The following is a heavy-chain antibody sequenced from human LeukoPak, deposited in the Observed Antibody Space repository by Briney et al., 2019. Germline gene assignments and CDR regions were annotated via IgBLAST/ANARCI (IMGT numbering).Heavy chain of an antibody. Sequence: PRGSLRLSCAASGFTFSSYGMHWVRQAPGKGLEWVAVISFDGSNKYYADSVKGRFTISRDNSKNTLYLQMNSLRAEDTAVYYCAKGRYYYDSSGYFDYWGQGILVTVSS. J-gene: IGHJ4*02. V-gene: IGHV3-30*18. CDR1: GFTFSSYG. CDR2: ISFDGSNK. CDR3: AKGRYYYDSSGYFDY. D-gene: IGHD3-22*01.